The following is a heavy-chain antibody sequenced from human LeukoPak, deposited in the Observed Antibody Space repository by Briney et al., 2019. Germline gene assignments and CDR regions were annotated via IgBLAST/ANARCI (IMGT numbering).Heavy chain of an antibody. CDR1: GYTFTSYA. D-gene: IGHD1-26*01. CDR2: INAGNGNT. Sequence: ASVKVSCKASGYTFTSYAMHWVRQAPGQRLEWMGWINAGNGNTKYSQKFQGRVTITRDTSANTAYMELSTLRSEDTAVYYCARGGSRDWYFDLWGRGTLVTVSS. J-gene: IGHJ2*01. CDR3: ARGGSRDWYFDL. V-gene: IGHV1-3*01.